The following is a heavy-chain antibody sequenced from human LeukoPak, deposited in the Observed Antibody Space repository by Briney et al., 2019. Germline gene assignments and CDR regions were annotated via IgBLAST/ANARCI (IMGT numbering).Heavy chain of an antibody. J-gene: IGHJ5*02. CDR1: GGSISSGGYS. CDR3: ARGQLLYSWFDP. Sequence: PSQTLSLTCAVSGGSISSGGYSWSWIRQPPGKGLEWIGYIYHSGSTYYNPSLKSRVTISVDRSKNQFSLKLSSVTAADTAVYYCARGQLLYSWFDPWGQGTLVTVSS. V-gene: IGHV4-30-2*01. D-gene: IGHD2-2*02. CDR2: IYHSGST.